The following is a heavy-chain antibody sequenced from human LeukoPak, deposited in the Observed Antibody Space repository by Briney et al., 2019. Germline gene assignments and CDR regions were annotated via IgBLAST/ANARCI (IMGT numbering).Heavy chain of an antibody. Sequence: GRSLRLSCAASGFTFSSHGMHWVRQAPGKGLEWVAVIWYDGSTKYYADSVKGRFAISRDNSENTLWLQMNSLRAEDTAAYYCARWGPDRGVDYWGQGTLVTVSS. V-gene: IGHV3-33*01. CDR3: ARWGPDRGVDY. CDR1: GFTFSSHG. D-gene: IGHD3-16*01. J-gene: IGHJ4*02. CDR2: IWYDGSTK.